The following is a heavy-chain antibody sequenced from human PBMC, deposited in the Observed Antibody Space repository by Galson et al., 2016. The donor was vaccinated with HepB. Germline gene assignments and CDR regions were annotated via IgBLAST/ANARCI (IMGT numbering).Heavy chain of an antibody. Sequence: SLRLSCAASGFTFSSSSMSWVRQAPVTALEWVSAIDGPDDRTYYVDSVRGRFTISRNNSKNTLYLQINSLRAEDTAVYYCATGGDYDIWGQGTQVTVSS. D-gene: IGHD4-17*01. CDR1: GFTFSSSS. CDR2: IDGPDDRT. J-gene: IGHJ4*02. V-gene: IGHV3-23*01. CDR3: ATGGDYDI.